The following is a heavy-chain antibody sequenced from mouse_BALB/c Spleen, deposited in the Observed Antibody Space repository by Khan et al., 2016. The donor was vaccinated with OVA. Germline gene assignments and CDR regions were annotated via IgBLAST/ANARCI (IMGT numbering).Heavy chain of an antibody. CDR1: GYSFTGYN. CDR3: TRGYGNYVRYYFDY. CDR2: IDPYYGGA. J-gene: IGHJ2*01. V-gene: IGHV1S135*01. D-gene: IGHD2-10*02. Sequence: IQLVQSEPELEKPGASVKISGKASGYSFTGYNMNWVKQSNGKSLEWIGNIDPYYGGATYNQKFKGKATLTVDKSSSTAYMQLKSLTSEDSAVYYCTRGYGNYVRYYFDYWGQGTTLTVSS.